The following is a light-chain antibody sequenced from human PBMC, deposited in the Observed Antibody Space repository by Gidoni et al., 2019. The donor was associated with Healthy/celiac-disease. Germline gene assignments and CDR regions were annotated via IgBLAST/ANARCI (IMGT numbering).Light chain of an antibody. J-gene: IGKJ1*01. V-gene: IGKV1-39*01. Sequence: DIQMTQSPSSLSASVGDRVTITCRASQSISSYLNWYQQKPGNAPKLLIYAASSLQSGVPPSFSGSGSGTDFTLTISSLQPEDFATYYCQQSYSTPRTFGQGTKVEIK. CDR3: QQSYSTPRT. CDR1: QSISSY. CDR2: AAS.